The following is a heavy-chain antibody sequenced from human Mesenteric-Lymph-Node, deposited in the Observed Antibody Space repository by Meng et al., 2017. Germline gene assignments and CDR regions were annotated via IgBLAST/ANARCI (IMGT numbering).Heavy chain of an antibody. Sequence: ASVKVSCKASGGTFSSYTISWVRQAPGQGLEWMGRINPKSGATNYAQKFQGRVTMTRDTSITTAYMELSSLRSDDTAVYYCARDRIEDYWGQGTLVTVSS. CDR1: GGTFSSYT. J-gene: IGHJ4*02. CDR3: ARDRIEDY. V-gene: IGHV1-2*06. CDR2: INPKSGAT. D-gene: IGHD2-15*01.